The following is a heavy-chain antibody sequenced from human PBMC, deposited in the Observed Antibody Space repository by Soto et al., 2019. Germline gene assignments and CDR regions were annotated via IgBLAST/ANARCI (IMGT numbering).Heavy chain of an antibody. V-gene: IGHV3-30*03. Sequence: PGGSLRLSCAASGFTFSSYGMHWVRQAPGKGLEWVAVISYDGSNKYYADTAKGRFTISRDNSKNTLYLQMNSLRAEDTAVYYCASPPYSSSGTYYYGMDVWGQGTTVTVSS. CDR1: GFTFSSYG. J-gene: IGHJ6*02. CDR3: ASPPYSSSGTYYYGMDV. CDR2: ISYDGSNK. D-gene: IGHD6-13*01.